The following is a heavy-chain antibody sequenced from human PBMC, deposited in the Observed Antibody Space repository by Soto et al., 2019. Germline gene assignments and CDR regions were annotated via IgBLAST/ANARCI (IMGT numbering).Heavy chain of an antibody. CDR2: IKQDGSEK. CDR3: ARGVVPPARNDSDYYMDV. V-gene: IGHV3-7*01. D-gene: IGHD2-2*01. Sequence: EVQLVESGGGLVQPGGSLRLSCAASGFTFSSYWMSWVRQAPGKGLEWVANIKQDGSEKYYVDSVKGRFTISRDNAKNSLYLQMNRLRAEDTAVYYCARGVVPPARNDSDYYMDVCGKGTTVTVSS. CDR1: GFTFSSYW. J-gene: IGHJ6*03.